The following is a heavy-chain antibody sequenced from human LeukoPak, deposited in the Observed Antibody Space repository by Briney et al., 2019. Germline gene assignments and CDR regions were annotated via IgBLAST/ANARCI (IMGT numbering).Heavy chain of an antibody. Sequence: GGSLRLSCAASGFTFSSYGMHWVRQAPGKGLEWVAVISNDGSNKYYADSVKGRFTISRDNSKNTLYLQMDSLRAEDTAVYYCAKDYQRVVVIAFFDYWGQGTLVTVSS. CDR2: ISNDGSNK. V-gene: IGHV3-30*18. CDR3: AKDYQRVVVIAFFDY. D-gene: IGHD3-22*01. J-gene: IGHJ4*02. CDR1: GFTFSSYG.